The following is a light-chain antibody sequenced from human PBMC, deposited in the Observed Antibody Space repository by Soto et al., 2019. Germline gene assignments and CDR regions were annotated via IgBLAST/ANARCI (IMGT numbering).Light chain of an antibody. CDR3: QQSFSAPLT. CDR1: QNVASY. J-gene: IGKJ4*01. CDR2: AAS. Sequence: DIHMTQSPSSLSASVGDRVTITCRASQNVASYLNWYQHKPGEAPKSLIYAASKLRSGVPSRFSATGSETDFTLTITDLQHADFATYYCQQSFSAPLTFGEGTKVDIK. V-gene: IGKV1-39*01.